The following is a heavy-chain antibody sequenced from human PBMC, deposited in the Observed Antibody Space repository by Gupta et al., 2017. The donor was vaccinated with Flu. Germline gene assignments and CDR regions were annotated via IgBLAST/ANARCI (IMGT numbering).Heavy chain of an antibody. CDR2: INPNSGGT. D-gene: IGHD1-1*01. V-gene: IGHV1-2*02. CDR1: GYPLISSY. J-gene: IGHJ4*02. Sequence: QVQLVQSGAELKKPGASVKVSCKAFGYPLISSYIHWVRQAPGQGLEWMGWINPNSGGTKFARRFQGRVTMTGDTSINTAYMELSSLTSDDTAVYFCARARAGDWTLPHITPFDYWGQGSLVTVSS. CDR3: ARARAGDWTLPHITPFDY.